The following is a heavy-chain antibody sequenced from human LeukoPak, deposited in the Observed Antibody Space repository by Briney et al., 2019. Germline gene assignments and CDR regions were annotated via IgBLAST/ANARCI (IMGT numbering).Heavy chain of an antibody. CDR3: AGTVTGYSSGYVY. D-gene: IGHD5-18*01. CDR2: ISGSAGKI. J-gene: IGHJ4*02. Sequence: GGSLRLSCVASGFTFSNYAMSWVRQAPGKGLDWVSVISGSAGKIRYAGSVKGRFTISRDNFENTVYLQLNNLRDEHTAVYYCAGTVTGYSSGYVYWGQGTLVTVSS. V-gene: IGHV3-23*01. CDR1: GFTFSNYA.